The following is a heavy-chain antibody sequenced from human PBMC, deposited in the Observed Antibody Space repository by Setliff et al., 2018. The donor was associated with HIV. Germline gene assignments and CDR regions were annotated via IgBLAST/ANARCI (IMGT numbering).Heavy chain of an antibody. Sequence: SETLSLTCTVSGGSISSGGYYWSWIRQHPGKGLEWIGYIYYSGSTAYNPSLRSRVSISVDTSKNEFSLQLRSVTAADTAVYYCARATVDYYGSSTSSRWYNWFDPWGQGTLVTVSS. V-gene: IGHV4-61*08. CDR1: GGSISSGGYY. CDR3: ARATVDYYGSSTSSRWYNWFDP. CDR2: IYYSGST. D-gene: IGHD3-22*01. J-gene: IGHJ5*02.